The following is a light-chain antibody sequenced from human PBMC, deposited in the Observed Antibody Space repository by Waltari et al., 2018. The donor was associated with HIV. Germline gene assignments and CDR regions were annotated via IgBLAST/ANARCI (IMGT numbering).Light chain of an antibody. Sequence: QSALTQPASVSGSPGQSITFSCTGTSSDLGRYNLVSWYQQPPGKAPRLMIYEVTKRPSGVSYRLSGSKSGNTASLTISGLQAEDEADYYCCSFAGSTSWVFGGGTKLTVL. J-gene: IGLJ3*02. CDR1: SSDLGRYNL. V-gene: IGLV2-23*02. CDR3: CSFAGSTSWV. CDR2: EVT.